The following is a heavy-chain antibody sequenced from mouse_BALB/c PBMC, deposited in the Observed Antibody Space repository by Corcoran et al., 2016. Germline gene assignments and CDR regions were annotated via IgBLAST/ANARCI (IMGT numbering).Heavy chain of an antibody. Sequence: QIQLVQSGPELKKPGETVKISCKASGYTFTNSGMNWVKQAPGKGLKWMGWINTYTGEPTYADDFKGRFAFSLETSASTAYLQINNLKNEDTATYFCARAPLHYYAMDYWGQGTSVTVSS. D-gene: IGHD6-1*01. V-gene: IGHV9-3-1*01. CDR3: ARAPLHYYAMDY. CDR1: GYTFTNSG. CDR2: INTYTGEP. J-gene: IGHJ4*01.